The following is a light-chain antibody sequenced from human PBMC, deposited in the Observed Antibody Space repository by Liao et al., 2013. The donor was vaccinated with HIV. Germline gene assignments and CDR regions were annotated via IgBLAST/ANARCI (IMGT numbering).Light chain of an antibody. Sequence: SYAVTQPPSVSVSPGQTASITCSGDRLGDKYACWYQQKPGQSPVLVIYQDTKRPSGIPERFSGSNSGNTATLTISGAQAMDEADYYCQAWDSTAAVFGTGTEVTVL. CDR3: QAWDSTAAV. CDR2: QDT. V-gene: IGLV3-1*01. CDR1: RLGDKY. J-gene: IGLJ1*01.